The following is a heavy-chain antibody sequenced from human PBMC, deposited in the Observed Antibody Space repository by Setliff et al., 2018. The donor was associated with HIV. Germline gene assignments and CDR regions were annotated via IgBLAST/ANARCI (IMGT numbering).Heavy chain of an antibody. CDR1: GFTFSSYW. CDR2: INSDGSST. Sequence: GGSLRLSCAASGFTFSSYWMHWVRQAPGKGLVWVSRINSDGSSTSYADSVKGRFTISRDNAKNSLYLQMDRLRVEDTAIYYCARDRGDYYYYMDVWGKGTTVTVSS. CDR3: ARDRGDYYYYMDV. J-gene: IGHJ6*03. V-gene: IGHV3-74*01.